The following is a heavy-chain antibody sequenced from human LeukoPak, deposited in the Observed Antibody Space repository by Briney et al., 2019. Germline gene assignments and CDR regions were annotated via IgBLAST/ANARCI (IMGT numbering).Heavy chain of an antibody. CDR2: IRSKAYGGTT. D-gene: IGHD3-10*01. V-gene: IGHV3-49*04. CDR1: GFTFGDYA. J-gene: IGHJ4*02. Sequence: GRSLRLSCTASGFTFGDYAMSWVRQAPGKGLEWVGFIRSKAYGGTTEYAASVKGRFTISRDDSKSIAYLQMNSLKTEDTAVYYCTRVAGGYYGSGSTTWGQGTLVTVS. CDR3: TRVAGGYYGSGSTT.